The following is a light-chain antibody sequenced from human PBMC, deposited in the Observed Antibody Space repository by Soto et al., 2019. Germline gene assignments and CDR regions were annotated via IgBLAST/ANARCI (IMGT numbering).Light chain of an antibody. J-gene: IGKJ1*01. V-gene: IGKV1-39*01. CDR2: TAS. CDR1: QPISDY. Sequence: DIQMTQSPSSLSASVGDRVTITFRTSQPISDYLNWYQQKPGKAPSLLIYTASNLQTGVPSRFSGSESGTHFTLTISSLQPEDFAVYYCQQYGSSGTFGQGTKGDIK. CDR3: QQYGSSGT.